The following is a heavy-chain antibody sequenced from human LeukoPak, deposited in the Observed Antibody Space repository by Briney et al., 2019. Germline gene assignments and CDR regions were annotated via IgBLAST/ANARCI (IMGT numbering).Heavy chain of an antibody. CDR2: ISAYNGNT. Sequence: ASVKVSCKASGYTFTSYGISWVRQAPGQGLEWMGWISAYNGNTNYAQKLQGRVTMTTDTSTSTAYMELRSLRSDDTAVYYCARIPSSWDYGAPGDALDIWGQGTMVTVSS. J-gene: IGHJ3*02. D-gene: IGHD4-17*01. CDR1: GYTFTSYG. CDR3: ARIPSSWDYGAPGDALDI. V-gene: IGHV1-18*01.